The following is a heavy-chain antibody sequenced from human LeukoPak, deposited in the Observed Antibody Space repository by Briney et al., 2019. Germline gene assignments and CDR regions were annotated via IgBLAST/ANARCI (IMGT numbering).Heavy chain of an antibody. CDR2: IYHSGST. CDR1: GYSISSGYY. CDR3: ARHGGSYYFDY. J-gene: IGHJ4*02. D-gene: IGHD3-16*01. V-gene: IGHV4-38-2*01. Sequence: PSETLSLTCAVSGYSISSGYYWGWIRPPPGKGLEWIGIIYHSGSTYYNPSLKSRVTISVDTSKNQFSLKLSSVTAADTAVYYCARHGGSYYFDYWGQGTQVTVSS.